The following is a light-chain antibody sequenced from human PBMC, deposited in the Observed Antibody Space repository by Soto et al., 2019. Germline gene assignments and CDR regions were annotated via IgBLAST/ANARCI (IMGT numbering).Light chain of an antibody. CDR1: SSDVGDYIY. CDR3: SSYKTSRSYV. Sequence: SVLTQPASVYGSPGQSITISCTGTSSDVGDYIYVSWYQHHPGKAPKLMIYDVTNRPSGVSNRFSGSKSGNTASLTISGLQAEDEDDYYCSSYKTSRSYVFGTGTKVTVL. J-gene: IGLJ1*01. V-gene: IGLV2-14*03. CDR2: DVT.